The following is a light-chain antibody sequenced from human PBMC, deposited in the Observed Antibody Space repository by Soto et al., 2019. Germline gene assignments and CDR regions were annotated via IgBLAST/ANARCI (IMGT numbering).Light chain of an antibody. CDR1: QSVSSN. Sequence: EIVMTQSPATLSVSPGERATLSCRASQSVSSNLAWYQQKPGQAPRLLLYGASTMATGFPARFSGSGSGTEFTLTISSLQSEDFAVYYCQQYNNWPQTFGQGTKLEIK. V-gene: IGKV3-15*01. CDR3: QQYNNWPQT. CDR2: GAS. J-gene: IGKJ2*01.